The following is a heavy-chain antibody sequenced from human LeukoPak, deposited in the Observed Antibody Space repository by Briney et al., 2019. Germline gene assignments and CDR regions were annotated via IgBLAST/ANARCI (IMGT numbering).Heavy chain of an antibody. CDR1: GGSISSYY. CDR3: ARAYGSGPYYYYMDV. J-gene: IGHJ6*03. Sequence: PSETLSLTCTVSGGSISSYYWSWIRQPPGKGLEWIGYFYYSGVTNYNPSLKSRVTMSVDTSKNQFSLRLSSVTAADTAVYYCARAYGSGPYYYYMDVWGKGTTVTVSS. V-gene: IGHV4-59*01. D-gene: IGHD3-10*01. CDR2: FYYSGVT.